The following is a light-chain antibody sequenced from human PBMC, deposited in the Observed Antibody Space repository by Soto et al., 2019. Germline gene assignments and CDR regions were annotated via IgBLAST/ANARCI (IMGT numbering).Light chain of an antibody. CDR2: DAS. CDR3: QQRSNWPSLT. Sequence: ILLTQSPATLSLSPGERATPSSRARQSVSSYLAWYQQKPGQAPRLLIYDASNRATGIPARFSGSGSGTDFTLTISSLEPEDFAVYYCQQRSNWPSLTFGGGTKVDIK. J-gene: IGKJ4*01. CDR1: QSVSSY. V-gene: IGKV3-11*01.